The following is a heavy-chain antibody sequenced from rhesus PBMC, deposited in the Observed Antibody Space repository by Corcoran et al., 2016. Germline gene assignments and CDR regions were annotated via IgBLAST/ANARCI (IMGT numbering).Heavy chain of an antibody. CDR1: GYSFTSSW. CDR3: AKRDSSGWSFFDY. CDR2: MYPGVPET. D-gene: IGHD6S26*01. Sequence: EVQLVQSGAEVKRPGESLRISCKTSGYSFTSSWISCVRQMPGKGMEWMRCMYPGVPETRYSPSFQGQVTISADKSISTTYLRWSSRKAADTATYYCAKRDSSGWSFFDYWGQGVLVTVSS. J-gene: IGHJ4*01. V-gene: IGHV5S1*01.